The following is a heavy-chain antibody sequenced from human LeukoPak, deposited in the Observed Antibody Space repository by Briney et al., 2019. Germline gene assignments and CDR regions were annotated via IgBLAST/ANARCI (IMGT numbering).Heavy chain of an antibody. Sequence: PSETLSLTCTVSGFSISSGYYWGWIRQPPGKGLEWIGSISHSGITYYNPSLRKRVTISLDTSKNQFSLKLSSVTAADTAVYYCARDYGDYVRYYYYYGMDVWGQGTTVTVSS. V-gene: IGHV4-38-2*02. CDR1: GFSISSGYY. D-gene: IGHD4-17*01. CDR2: ISHSGIT. CDR3: ARDYGDYVRYYYYYGMDV. J-gene: IGHJ6*02.